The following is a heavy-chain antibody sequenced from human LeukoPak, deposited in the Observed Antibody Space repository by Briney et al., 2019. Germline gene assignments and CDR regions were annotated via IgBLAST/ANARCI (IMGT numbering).Heavy chain of an antibody. D-gene: IGHD4-17*01. Sequence: SETLSLTCTVSGGSISSYYWSWIRQPAGKGLEWIGRIYISGSTDYNPSLKSRLTISLDTSKNQFSLNLRSVTAADTAVYYCAREREGPYGYLDYWGQGTLVTVSS. CDR2: IYISGST. CDR3: AREREGPYGYLDY. V-gene: IGHV4-4*07. CDR1: GGSISSYY. J-gene: IGHJ4*02.